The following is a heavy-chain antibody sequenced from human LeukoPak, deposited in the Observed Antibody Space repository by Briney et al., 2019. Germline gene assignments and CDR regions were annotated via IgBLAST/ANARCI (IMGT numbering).Heavy chain of an antibody. CDR1: GGTFSSYA. CDR2: IIPIFGTA. CDR3: ARDPTDYYYYYMDV. V-gene: IGHV1-69*06. J-gene: IGHJ6*03. Sequence: SVKVSCKASGGTFSSYAISWVRQAPGQGLEWMGGIIPIFGTANYAQKFQGRVTITADKSTSTAYMELSSLRSDDTAVYYCARDPTDYYYYYMDVWGKGTTVTVSS.